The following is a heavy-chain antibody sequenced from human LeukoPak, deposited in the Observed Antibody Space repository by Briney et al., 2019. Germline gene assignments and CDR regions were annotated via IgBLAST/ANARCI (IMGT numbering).Heavy chain of an antibody. J-gene: IGHJ4*02. Sequence: GGSLRLSCAAAGFTFSSYAMSWVRQAPGKGLEWASHISASGRTTDYADSVKGRFTISRDNSKNTVYLQMNSLRAEDTAVYHCAKLCSGGSCYWNYWGQGTLVTVSS. CDR2: ISASGRTT. CDR3: AKLCSGGSCYWNY. D-gene: IGHD2-15*01. V-gene: IGHV3-23*01. CDR1: GFTFSSYA.